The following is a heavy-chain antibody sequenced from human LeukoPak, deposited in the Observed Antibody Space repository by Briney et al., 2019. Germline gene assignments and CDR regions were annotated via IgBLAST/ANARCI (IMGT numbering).Heavy chain of an antibody. CDR2: ISSGGANI. J-gene: IGHJ4*02. CDR1: GFRFSSYN. Sequence: GGPLRHSCAPSGFRFSSYNMNWVGQAPGTGRAWVSSISSGGANINYADSVRGRFTISRDNAKNSVYLQVNSLRAEDTAVYYCARDLGYEGRGFYHYFAYWGQGTLVTVSS. V-gene: IGHV3-21*01. D-gene: IGHD3-22*01. CDR3: ARDLGYEGRGFYHYFAY.